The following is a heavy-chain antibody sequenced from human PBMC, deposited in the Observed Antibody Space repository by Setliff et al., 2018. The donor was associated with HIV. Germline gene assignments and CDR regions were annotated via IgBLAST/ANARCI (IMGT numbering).Heavy chain of an antibody. CDR1: GYTFTSYA. Sequence: ASVKVSCKASGYTFTSYAMHWVRQAPGQRLEWMGWINAGNGNTKYSQEFQGRVTITRDTSASTAYMELSSLRSEDMAVYYCASATNYYDSSNYYMDVWGKGTTVTVSS. V-gene: IGHV1-3*03. J-gene: IGHJ6*03. CDR3: ASATNYYDSSNYYMDV. D-gene: IGHD3-22*01. CDR2: INAGNGNT.